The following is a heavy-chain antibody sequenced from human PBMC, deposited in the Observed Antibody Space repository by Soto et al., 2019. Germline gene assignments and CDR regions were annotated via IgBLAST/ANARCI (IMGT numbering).Heavy chain of an antibody. D-gene: IGHD2-8*01. J-gene: IGHJ4*01. CDR3: VSWVSAHFDY. CDR1: GFTFDSPYSHG. CDR2: ISSNGANT. V-gene: IGHV3-23*01. Sequence: PGGSLRLSCAASGFTFDSPYSHGMSWVRQSPGKGPEWVSTISSNGANTHYAESVKGRFTISKDASRNTAHLHMNSLRAEDTATYFCVSWVSAHFDYWGHGTPVTVSS.